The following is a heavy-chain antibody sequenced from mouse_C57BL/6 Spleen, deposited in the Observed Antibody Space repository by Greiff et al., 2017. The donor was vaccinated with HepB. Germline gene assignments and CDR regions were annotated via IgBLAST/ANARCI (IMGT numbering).Heavy chain of an antibody. CDR1: GYTFTSYW. V-gene: IGHV1-59*01. Sequence: QVQLQQPGAELVRPGTSVKLSCKASGYTFTSYWMHWVKQRPGQGLEWIGVIDPSDSYTNYNQKFKGKATLTVDTSSSTAYMQLSSLTSEDSAVYYCARDDGYFDVWGTGTTVTVSS. CDR2: IDPSDSYT. J-gene: IGHJ1*03. CDR3: ARDDGYFDV.